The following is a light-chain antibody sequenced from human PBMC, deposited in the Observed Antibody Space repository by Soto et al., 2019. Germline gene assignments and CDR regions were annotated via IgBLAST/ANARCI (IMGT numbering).Light chain of an antibody. CDR1: LGIRND. Sequence: AIQMTQSPSSLSASVGDRVTITCRASLGIRNDLGWYQQKPGKAPKLLIYAASTLQTGVPSRFSGSGSGTDFTLTISSLQPDDFATYYCQHYNSYSEAFGQGTKVDIK. J-gene: IGKJ1*01. CDR3: QHYNSYSEA. V-gene: IGKV1-6*01. CDR2: AAS.